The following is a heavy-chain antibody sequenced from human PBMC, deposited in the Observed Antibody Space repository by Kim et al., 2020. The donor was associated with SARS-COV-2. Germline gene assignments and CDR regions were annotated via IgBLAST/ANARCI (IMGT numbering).Heavy chain of an antibody. CDR1: GGSISSSSYY. V-gene: IGHV4-39*01. Sequence: SETLSLTCTVSGGSISSSSYYWGWIRQPPGKGLEWIGSIYYSGSTYYNPSLKSRVTISVDTSKNQFSLKLSSVTAADTAVYYCARLDGSYCGGDCYPNWYFDLWGRGTLVTVSS. J-gene: IGHJ2*01. D-gene: IGHD2-21*02. CDR3: ARLDGSYCGGDCYPNWYFDL. CDR2: IYYSGST.